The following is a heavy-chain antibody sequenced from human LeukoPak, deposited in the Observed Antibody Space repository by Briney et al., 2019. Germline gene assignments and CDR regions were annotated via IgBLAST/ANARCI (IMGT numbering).Heavy chain of an antibody. CDR2: IYHSGST. CDR1: GGSISSGGYS. J-gene: IGHJ4*02. V-gene: IGHV4-30-2*01. CDR3: ARDSPEWPSIGYCSGGSCYRDY. D-gene: IGHD2-15*01. Sequence: SETLSLTCAVSGGSISSGGYSWSWIRQPPGKGLEWIGYIYHSGSTYYNPSLKSRVTISVDRSKNQFSLKLSSVTAADTAVYYCARDSPEWPSIGYCSGGSCYRDYWGQGTLVTVSS.